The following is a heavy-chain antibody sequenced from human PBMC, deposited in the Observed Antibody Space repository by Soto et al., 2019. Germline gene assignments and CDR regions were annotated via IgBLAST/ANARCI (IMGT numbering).Heavy chain of an antibody. CDR1: GYTFTSYY. CDR3: ARIGYCSSTSCYTAYYYYGMDV. Sequence: ASVKVSCKVSGYTFTSYYMNWVRQATGQGLECMGWMNPNSGNTGYAQKFQGRVTMTRNTSISTAYMELSSLRSEDTAVYYCARIGYCSSTSCYTAYYYYGMDVWGQGTTVTVSS. CDR2: MNPNSGNT. D-gene: IGHD2-2*02. J-gene: IGHJ6*02. V-gene: IGHV1-8*01.